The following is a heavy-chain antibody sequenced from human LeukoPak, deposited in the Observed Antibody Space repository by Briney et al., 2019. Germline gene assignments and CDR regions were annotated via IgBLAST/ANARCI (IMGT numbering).Heavy chain of an antibody. V-gene: IGHV1-2*02. Sequence: ASVKVSCKASGYTFTGYYMHWVRQAPGQGLEWMGWINPNSGGTNYAQKFQGRVTMTRDTSISTAYMELSRLRSDDTAVYYCASTNNYGSGSYKAFDIWGQGTMVTVSS. CDR2: INPNSGGT. D-gene: IGHD3-10*01. CDR1: GYTFTGYY. J-gene: IGHJ3*02. CDR3: ASTNNYGSGSYKAFDI.